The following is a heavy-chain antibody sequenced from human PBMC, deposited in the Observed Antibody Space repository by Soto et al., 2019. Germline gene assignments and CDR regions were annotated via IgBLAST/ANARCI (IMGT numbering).Heavy chain of an antibody. V-gene: IGHV1-8*01. CDR1: GYTFTKYD. CDR3: ATSRINMIRGVFYYGLDV. D-gene: IGHD3-10*01. CDR2: VNPISGNT. Sequence: QEQLEQSGAEVKKPGASVKVSCKASGYTFTKYDFSWVRQATGQGLEWMGWVNPISGNTETAQNFQGRVSLTMTTSTSTAFMELSSLRSGDTAVYYCATSRINMIRGVFYYGLDVWGHGTTLTVSS. J-gene: IGHJ6*02.